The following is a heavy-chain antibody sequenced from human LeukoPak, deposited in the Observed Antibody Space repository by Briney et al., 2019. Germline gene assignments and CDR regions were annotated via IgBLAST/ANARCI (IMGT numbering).Heavy chain of an antibody. D-gene: IGHD3-22*01. CDR2: IIPIFGTA. CDR1: GGTFSSYA. J-gene: IGHJ6*02. V-gene: IGHV1-69*13. CDR3: ARDRYYYDSSGYYPSHYYGMDV. Sequence: SVKVSCKASGGTFSSYAISWVRQVPGQGLEWMGGIIPIFGTANYAQKFQGRVTITADESTSTAYMELSSLRSEDTAVYYCARDRYYYDSSGYYPSHYYGMDVWGQGTTVTVSS.